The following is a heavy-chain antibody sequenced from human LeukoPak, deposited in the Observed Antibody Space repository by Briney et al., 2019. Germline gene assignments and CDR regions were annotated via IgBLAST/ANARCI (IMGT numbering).Heavy chain of an antibody. J-gene: IGHJ4*02. CDR3: AREGSDFWSGYSKGYFDY. CDR1: GFTFSSYS. D-gene: IGHD3-3*01. CDR2: IGSSVSTR. Sequence: PGGSLRLSCAVSGFTFSSYSMNWVRRAPGKGLEWVSYIGSSVSTRYYADSVKGRFTISRDNGKHSLYLQMNSLRAEDTAVHYCAREGSDFWSGYSKGYFDYWGQGTLVTVSS. V-gene: IGHV3-48*01.